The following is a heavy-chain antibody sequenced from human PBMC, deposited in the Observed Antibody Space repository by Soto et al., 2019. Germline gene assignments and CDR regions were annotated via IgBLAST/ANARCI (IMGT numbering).Heavy chain of an antibody. CDR2: INTKFGAT. J-gene: IGHJ2*01. D-gene: IGHD5-12*01. V-gene: IGHV1-69*01. CDR3: ARGASSGFEYWYFDL. Sequence: QVQLVQSGAELKKPGSSVKVSCEASGGSFSKKAISWVRQAPGQGLEWMGGINTKFGATNYAPKFQGRITITADESTNPVYMALGSLRSEGTAVYYCARGASSGFEYWYFDLWGRGTLVSVSS. CDR1: GGSFSKKA.